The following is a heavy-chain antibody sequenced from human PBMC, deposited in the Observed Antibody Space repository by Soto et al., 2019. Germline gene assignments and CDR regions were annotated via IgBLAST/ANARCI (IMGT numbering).Heavy chain of an antibody. CDR3: AREVVSGGSGSILFDY. CDR1: GGSISSYY. CDR2: IYYSGST. D-gene: IGHD3-10*01. J-gene: IGHJ4*02. V-gene: IGHV4-59*01. Sequence: TVSGGSISSYYWSWIRQPPGKGLEWIGYIYYSGSTNYNPSLKSRVTISVDTSKNQFSLKLSSVTAADTAVYYCAREVVSGGSGSILFDYWGQGTLVTVSS.